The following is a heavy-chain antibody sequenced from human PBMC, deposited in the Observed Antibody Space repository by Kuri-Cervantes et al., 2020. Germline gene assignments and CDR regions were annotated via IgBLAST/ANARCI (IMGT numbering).Heavy chain of an antibody. D-gene: IGHD3-10*01. CDR2: MNPNSGNT. J-gene: IGHJ6*02. CDR1: GYTFTSYD. CDR3: ARFVWFGELGSLYYGMDV. Sequence: ASVKVSCKASGYTFTSYDINWVRQATGQGLEWMGWMNPNSGNTGYAQKFQGRVTMTRNTSISTAYMGLSSLRSEDTAVYYCARFVWFGELGSLYYGMDVWGQGTTVTVSS. V-gene: IGHV1-8*01.